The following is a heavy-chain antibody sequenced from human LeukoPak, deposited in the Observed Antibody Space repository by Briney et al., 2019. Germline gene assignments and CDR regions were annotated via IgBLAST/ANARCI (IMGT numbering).Heavy chain of an antibody. D-gene: IGHD3-10*02. V-gene: IGHV3-48*03. CDR3: AELGITMIGGV. CDR1: AFTFSSYE. Sequence: RTGGSLRLSFSASAFTFSSYEMNWVRQAPGKGREWVSYISSSGSTIYYADSVKGRFTISRHNAKNSLYLQMNSLRAEDTAVYYCAELGITMIGGVWGKGTTVTISS. CDR2: ISSSGSTI. J-gene: IGHJ6*04.